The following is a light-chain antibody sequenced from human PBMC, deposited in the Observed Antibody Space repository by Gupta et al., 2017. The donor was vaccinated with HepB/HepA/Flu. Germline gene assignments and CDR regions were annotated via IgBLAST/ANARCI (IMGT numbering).Light chain of an antibody. Sequence: DIQMTQSPSSLSASVGDRVTITCRASQSISSYLNWYQQKPGKAPKLLIYAASSLQSGVPSRFSGSGSGTDFTPTISSLQPEDFATYYCQQSDSTPPFTFGHGTKVDIK. V-gene: IGKV1-39*01. J-gene: IGKJ3*01. CDR2: AAS. CDR1: QSISSY. CDR3: QQSDSTPPFT.